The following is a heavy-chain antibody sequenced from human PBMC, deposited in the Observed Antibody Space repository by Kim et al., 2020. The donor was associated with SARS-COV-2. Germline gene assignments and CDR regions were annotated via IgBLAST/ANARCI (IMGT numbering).Heavy chain of an antibody. Sequence: ASVKVSCKASGYTFTSYYMHWVRQAPGQGLEWMGIINPSGGSTSYAQKFQGRVTMTRDTSTSTVYMELSSLRSEDTAVYYCARENSLEKYSSSWYTPPNWFDPWGQGTLVTVSS. CDR1: GYTFTSYY. J-gene: IGHJ5*02. CDR2: INPSGGST. V-gene: IGHV1-46*01. CDR3: ARENSLEKYSSSWYTPPNWFDP. D-gene: IGHD6-13*01.